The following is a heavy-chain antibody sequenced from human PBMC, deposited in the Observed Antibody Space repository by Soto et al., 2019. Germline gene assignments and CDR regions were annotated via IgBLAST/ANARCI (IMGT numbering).Heavy chain of an antibody. J-gene: IGHJ4*02. CDR2: ISYDGSHK. V-gene: IGHV3-30*03. Sequence: QVQLVESGGGLVQPGRSLRLSCAASGFTFSSDGMHWVRQAPGKGLVWVAAISYDGSHKYYADSVKGRCTISTDNSKNALYLQMHSLRAEDTAGYYCAGGTSGYYLYLDYWGQGTLVTVSS. CDR3: AGGTSGYYLYLDY. D-gene: IGHD3-22*01. CDR1: GFTFSSDG.